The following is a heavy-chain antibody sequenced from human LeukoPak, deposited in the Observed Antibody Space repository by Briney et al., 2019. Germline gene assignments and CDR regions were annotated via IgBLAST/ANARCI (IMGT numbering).Heavy chain of an antibody. J-gene: IGHJ5*02. V-gene: IGHV4-34*01. CDR2: INHSGGT. D-gene: IGHD3-22*01. CDR3: ARGRPGYYYDSSGYYYGFNWFDP. Sequence: SETLSLTCAVYGGSFSGYYWSWIRQPPGKGLEWIGEINHSGGTNYNPSLKSRVTISVDTSKNQFSLKLSSVTAADTAVYYCARGRPGYYYDSSGYYYGFNWFDPWGQGTLVTVSS. CDR1: GGSFSGYY.